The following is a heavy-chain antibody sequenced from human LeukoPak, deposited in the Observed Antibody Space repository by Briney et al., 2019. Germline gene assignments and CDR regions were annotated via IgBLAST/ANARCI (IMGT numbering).Heavy chain of an antibody. CDR1: GGTFSSYA. Sequence: GSSVKVSCKASGGTFSSYAISWVRQAPGQGIEWMGRIIPILGIANYAQKFQGRVTITADKSTSTAYMELSSLRSEDTAVYYCARVQVVPAAREFDPWGQGTLVTVSS. D-gene: IGHD2-2*01. J-gene: IGHJ5*02. V-gene: IGHV1-69*04. CDR2: IIPILGIA. CDR3: ARVQVVPAAREFDP.